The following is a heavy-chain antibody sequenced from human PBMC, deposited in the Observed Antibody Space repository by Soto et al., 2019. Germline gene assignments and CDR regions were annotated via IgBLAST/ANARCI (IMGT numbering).Heavy chain of an antibody. J-gene: IGHJ4*02. D-gene: IGHD6-13*01. CDR3: TRHKGGEAAARPLDY. CDR1: GGSIRSSTYY. V-gene: IGHV4-39*01. CDR2: IYYSGST. Sequence: SETLSLTCTVSGGSIRSSTYYWGWIRQPPGKGLEWIGSIYYSGSTHYNPSLKSRVTMSVDTSTNQFSLKLNSVTAADKAVYYCTRHKGGEAAARPLDYWGQGTLVTVSS.